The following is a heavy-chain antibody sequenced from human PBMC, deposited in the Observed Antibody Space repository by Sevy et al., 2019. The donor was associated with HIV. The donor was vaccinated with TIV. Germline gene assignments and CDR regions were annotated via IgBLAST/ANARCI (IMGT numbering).Heavy chain of an antibody. V-gene: IGHV1-69*13. D-gene: IGHD2-8*02. Sequence: ASVKVSCKASGGTFSSYAISWVRQAPGQGLEWMGGIIPIFGTANYAQKFQGRVTITADESTSTAYMELSSLRSEDTAVYYCARSLSYGGVCFPYYYYGMDVWGQGTTVTVSS. CDR3: ARSLSYGGVCFPYYYYGMDV. J-gene: IGHJ6*02. CDR2: IIPIFGTA. CDR1: GGTFSSYA.